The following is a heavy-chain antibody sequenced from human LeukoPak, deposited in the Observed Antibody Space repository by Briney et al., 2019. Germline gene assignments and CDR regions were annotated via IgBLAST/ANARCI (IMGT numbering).Heavy chain of an antibody. J-gene: IGHJ3*02. CDR2: IDPYGGDT. CDR1: GFSFISYW. CDR3: ARGPYYYDRFGHPYM. D-gene: IGHD3-22*01. Sequence: PGGSLRLSCGASGFSFISYWMHWVRQTPEKRLVWVSYIDPYGGDTNYADSVKGRFTISRDNDKNTLYLQMNSLRVDDTAVYFCARGPYYYDRFGHPYMWGHGTMVTVSS. V-gene: IGHV3-74*01.